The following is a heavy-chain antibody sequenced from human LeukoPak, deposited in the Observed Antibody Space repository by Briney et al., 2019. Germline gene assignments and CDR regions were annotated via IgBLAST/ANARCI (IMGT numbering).Heavy chain of an antibody. CDR2: IPYDGRNQ. V-gene: IGHV3-30*04. J-gene: IGHJ5*02. Sequence: GRSLRLSCSASEFTFSTYAMHWVRQAPGKGLEWVAVIPYDGRNQYYTDSVKGRFTISRDNSKNTLYLQMNSLRPEDTAVYYCARGIAAAGTGWFDPWGQGTLVTVSS. CDR3: ARGIAAAGTGWFDP. CDR1: EFTFSTYA. D-gene: IGHD6-13*01.